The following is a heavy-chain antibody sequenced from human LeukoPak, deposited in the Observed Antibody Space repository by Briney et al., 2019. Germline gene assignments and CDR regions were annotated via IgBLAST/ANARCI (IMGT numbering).Heavy chain of an antibody. V-gene: IGHV1-69*13. CDR2: IIPIFGTE. D-gene: IGHD6-19*01. Sequence: ASVKVSCKASGGTFSSYSISWVRQAPGQGLEWMGGIIPIFGTENYAQKFQGRVTITADESTSTAYMELSSLRSEDTAVYYCARDRSAGSGWSILDYWGQGTLVTVSS. CDR1: GGTFSSYS. CDR3: ARDRSAGSGWSILDY. J-gene: IGHJ4*02.